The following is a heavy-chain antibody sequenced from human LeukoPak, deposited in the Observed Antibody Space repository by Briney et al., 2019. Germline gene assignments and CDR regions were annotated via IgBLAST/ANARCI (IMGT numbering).Heavy chain of an antibody. Sequence: PGGSLRLSCAASGFTVSSNYMSWVRQAPGKGLEWVAVISYDGSNKYYADSVKGRFTISRDNSKNTLYLQMNSLRAEDTAVYYCAKREAGKHFVGAFDIWGQGTMVTVSS. D-gene: IGHD6-19*01. CDR1: GFTVSSNY. CDR3: AKREAGKHFVGAFDI. V-gene: IGHV3-30*18. CDR2: ISYDGSNK. J-gene: IGHJ3*02.